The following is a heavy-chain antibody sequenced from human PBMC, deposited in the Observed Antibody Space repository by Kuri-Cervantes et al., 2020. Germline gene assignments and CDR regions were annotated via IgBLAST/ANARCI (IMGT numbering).Heavy chain of an antibody. J-gene: IGHJ2*01. V-gene: IGHV4-38-2*01. CDR3: VRGRNWYFDL. D-gene: IGHD1-26*01. CDR1: GYSISSGYY. CDR2: IYHSGSA. Sequence: GSLRLSCAVSGYSISSGYYWGWIRQPPGEGLEWIGSIYHSGSAYYNPSLKSRVTISVDTSKNQFSLKLSSVTAADTAVYYCVRGRNWYFDLWGRGTLVTVSS.